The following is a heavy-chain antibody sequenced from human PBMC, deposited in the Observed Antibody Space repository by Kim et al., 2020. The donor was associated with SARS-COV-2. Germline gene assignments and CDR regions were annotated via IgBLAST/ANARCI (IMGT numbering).Heavy chain of an antibody. CDR3: AILNNWNYPAFDY. D-gene: IGHD1-7*01. J-gene: IGHJ4*02. V-gene: IGHV5-51*01. CDR1: GYSFTSYW. Sequence: GASLKISCKGSGYSFTSYWIGWVRQMPGKGLEWMGIIYPGDSDTRYSPSFQGQVTISADKSISTAYLQWSSLKASDTAMYYCAILNNWNYPAFDYWGQGTLVTVSS. CDR2: IYPGDSDT.